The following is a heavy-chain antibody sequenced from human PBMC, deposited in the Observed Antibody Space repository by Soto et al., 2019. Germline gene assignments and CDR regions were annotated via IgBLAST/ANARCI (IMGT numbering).Heavy chain of an antibody. CDR2: ISGYNGNT. D-gene: IGHD3-10*01. CDR3: AKSHGSGRADF. CDR1: GYSFANNG. J-gene: IGHJ4*02. Sequence: QIQLVQSGAEVKKPGASVKVSCRASGYSFANNGITWVRQAPGQGLEWMGWISGYNGNTKYAQSVQDRVTMTTDTSTSTAYMELRRLRSDDTAVYYCAKSHGSGRADFCGQGTLVTVSS. V-gene: IGHV1-18*01.